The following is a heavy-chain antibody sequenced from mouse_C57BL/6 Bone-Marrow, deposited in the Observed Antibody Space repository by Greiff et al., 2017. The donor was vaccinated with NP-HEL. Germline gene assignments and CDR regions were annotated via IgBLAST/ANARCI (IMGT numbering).Heavy chain of an antibody. D-gene: IGHD6-1*01. J-gene: IGHJ3*01. CDR1: GFTFSSYG. V-gene: IGHV5-6*01. CDR2: ISSGGSYP. CDR3: ARHNGRGFAY. Sequence: EVKLMESGGDLVKPGGSLKLSCAASGFTFSSYGMSWVRQTPDKRLEWVATISSGGSYPYYPDSVKGRFTISRDNAKNTLYLQMSSLKSEDTAMYYCARHNGRGFAYWGQGTLVTVSA.